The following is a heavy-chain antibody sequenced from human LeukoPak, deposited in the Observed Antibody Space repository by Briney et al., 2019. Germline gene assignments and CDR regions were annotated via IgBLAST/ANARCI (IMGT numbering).Heavy chain of an antibody. CDR3: ARVASYCSSTSCLDY. CDR1: GGSFSGYY. D-gene: IGHD2-2*01. J-gene: IGHJ4*02. Sequence: SETLSLTCAVYGGSFSGYYWSWIRQPPGKGLEWIGEINHSGSTNYNPSLKSRVTISVDTSKNQFSLKLSSVTAADTAVYYCARVASYCSSTSCLDYWGQATLVTVSS. CDR2: INHSGST. V-gene: IGHV4-34*01.